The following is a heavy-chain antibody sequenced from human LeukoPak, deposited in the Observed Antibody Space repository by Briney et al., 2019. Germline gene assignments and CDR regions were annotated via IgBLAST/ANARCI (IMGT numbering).Heavy chain of an antibody. CDR1: GITFVTYT. V-gene: IGHV3-23*01. CDR2: ISGSGGST. D-gene: IGHD2-21*02. CDR3: AKETELTVSALFDH. J-gene: IGHJ4*02. Sequence: GGSLRLSCAAAGITFVTYTMCWVRQAPGKDLEWVSAISGSGGSTFYADSVKGRFTISRDSSKNTLLLQLNSLRAEDTAVYYCAKETELTVSALFDHWGQGTLVTVSS.